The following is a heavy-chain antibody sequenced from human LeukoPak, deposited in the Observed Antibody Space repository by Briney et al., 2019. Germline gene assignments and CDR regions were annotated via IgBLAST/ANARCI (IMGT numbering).Heavy chain of an antibody. Sequence: GGSLRLSCAASGFTFSSYSMSWVRQAHGKGLEWVANIRQDGSEKYYVDSVKGRFTISRDNAKNSLYLQMNSLRAEDTAVYYCARDRGSDFDYWGQGTLVTVSS. J-gene: IGHJ4*02. CDR2: IRQDGSEK. CDR1: GFTFSSYS. D-gene: IGHD2-15*01. CDR3: ARDRGSDFDY. V-gene: IGHV3-7*01.